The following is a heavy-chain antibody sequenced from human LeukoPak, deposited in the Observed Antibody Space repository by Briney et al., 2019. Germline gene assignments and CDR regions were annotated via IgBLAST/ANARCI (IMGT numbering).Heavy chain of an antibody. CDR1: GGSFSGYY. Sequence: PSETLSLTCAVYGGSFSGYYWSWIRQPPGKGLEWIGEINHSGSTNYNPSLKSRVTISVDTSKNQFSLKLSSVTAADTAVYYCARHSAYYYGSGSYPPDYWGQGTLVTVSS. CDR3: ARHSAYYYGSGSYPPDY. CDR2: INHSGST. V-gene: IGHV4-34*01. J-gene: IGHJ4*02. D-gene: IGHD3-10*01.